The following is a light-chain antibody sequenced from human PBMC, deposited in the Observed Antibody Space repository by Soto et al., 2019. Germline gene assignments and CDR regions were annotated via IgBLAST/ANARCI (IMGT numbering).Light chain of an antibody. CDR1: QGIRNA. J-gene: IGKJ1*01. CDR3: LQDYSYPWT. Sequence: AIQMTQSPSSLSAAVGDRVTFTCRASQGIRNALGWFQQKPGKAPKLLMYGASILQSGVQARFSGRGSGTDFTLTISGLQPEDFVTYYCLQDYSYPWTFGQGTKLEIK. CDR2: GAS. V-gene: IGKV1-6*01.